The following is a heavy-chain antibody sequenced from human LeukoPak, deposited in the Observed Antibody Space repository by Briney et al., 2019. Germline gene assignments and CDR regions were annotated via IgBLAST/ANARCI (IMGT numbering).Heavy chain of an antibody. CDR1: GYTFTGYY. Sequence: ASVKVSCKASGYTFTGYYIHWVRQAPGQGLEWMGWINFNGAGTNYAQKFQGRVTMTRDTAISTAYMELNWLRSDDTAVYYCARGELRFLEWWGQGTLVTVSS. D-gene: IGHD3-3*01. J-gene: IGHJ4*02. CDR2: INFNGAGT. CDR3: ARGELRFLEW. V-gene: IGHV1-2*02.